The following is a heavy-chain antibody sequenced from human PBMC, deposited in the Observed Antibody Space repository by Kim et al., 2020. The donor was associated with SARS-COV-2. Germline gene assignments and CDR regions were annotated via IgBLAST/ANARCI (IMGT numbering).Heavy chain of an antibody. D-gene: IGHD2-15*01. J-gene: IGHJ6*02. Sequence: SETLSLTCAVYGGSFSGYYWSWIRQPPGKGLEWIGEINHSGSTNYNPSLKSRVTISVDTSKNQFSLKLSSVPAADTAVYYCARGAQDIVVVVAAVFPYYCDGMDVWGQGTTVTVSS. CDR2: INHSGST. CDR1: GGSFSGYY. CDR3: ARGAQDIVVVVAAVFPYYCDGMDV. V-gene: IGHV4-34*01.